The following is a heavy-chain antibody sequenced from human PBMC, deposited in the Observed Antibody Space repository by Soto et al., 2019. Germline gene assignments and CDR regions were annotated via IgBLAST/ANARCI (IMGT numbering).Heavy chain of an antibody. V-gene: IGHV5-10-1*01. J-gene: IGHJ6*02. Sequence: GESLNSSCKGSGYSFTSYWIAWVRQMPGKGLEWMGRIDPSDSYTNYSPPFQGHVTISVDKSISTAYLQWSSLKASDTAMYYCARLYGGNSGMDVWGQGTTVTVS. D-gene: IGHD4-17*01. CDR2: IDPSDSYT. CDR1: GYSFTSYW. CDR3: ARLYGGNSGMDV.